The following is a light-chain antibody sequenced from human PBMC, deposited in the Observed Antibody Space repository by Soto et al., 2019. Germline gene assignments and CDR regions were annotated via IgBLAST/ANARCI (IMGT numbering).Light chain of an antibody. CDR1: QSGSSSY. V-gene: IGKV3-20*01. J-gene: IGKJ2*01. CDR3: QQYGTSPPKYT. Sequence: EIVLTQSPGTLSLSPGERATLSCRASQSGSSSYLAWYQQKPGQAPRLLIYGASSRATAIPDRFSGSGSGTDFTLTISILEAEDFAVYFCQQYGTSPPKYTFGQGTKVEIK. CDR2: GAS.